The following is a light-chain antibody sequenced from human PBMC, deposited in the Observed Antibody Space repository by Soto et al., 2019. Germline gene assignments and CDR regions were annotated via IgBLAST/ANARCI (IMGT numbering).Light chain of an antibody. Sequence: QTVVTQEPSFSVSPGGTVTLTCALSSGSVSSSNYPSWYQQTPGQTPRTLIYSTNTRSSGVPDRFSGSILGNKAALTITGAQADDESDYFCVLYMGSGIGVFGGGTKLTVL. J-gene: IGLJ3*02. CDR3: VLYMGSGIGV. CDR2: STN. V-gene: IGLV8-61*01. CDR1: SGSVSSSNY.